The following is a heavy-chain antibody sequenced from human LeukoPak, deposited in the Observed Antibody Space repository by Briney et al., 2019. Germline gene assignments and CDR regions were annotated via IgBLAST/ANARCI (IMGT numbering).Heavy chain of an antibody. CDR1: GYSISSGYY. J-gene: IGHJ6*02. V-gene: IGHV4-38-2*02. D-gene: IGHD1-26*01. CDR3: AREGSYVGDYYYFGMDV. CDR2: MYYTGIT. Sequence: PSETLSLTCAVSGYSISSGYYWGWIRQPPGKGLEWIGSMYYTGITYYNPSLKSRVTISVDTSKNQFSLKLSSVTAADTAVYYCAREGSYVGDYYYFGMDVWGQGTTVTVSS.